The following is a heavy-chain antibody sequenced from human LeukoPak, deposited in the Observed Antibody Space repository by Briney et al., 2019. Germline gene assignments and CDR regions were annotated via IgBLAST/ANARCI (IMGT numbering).Heavy chain of an antibody. CDR2: IKQDGSEK. D-gene: IGHD1-7*01. V-gene: IGHV3-7*04. J-gene: IGHJ4*02. CDR3: ARGDNWNYAPADY. Sequence: GGSLRLSCAASGFTFSSYWMSWVRQAPGEGLEGVANIKQDGSEKYYVDSVKGRFTISRDNAKNSLYLQMNSLRAEDTAVYYCARGDNWNYAPADYWGQGTLVTVSS. CDR1: GFTFSSYW.